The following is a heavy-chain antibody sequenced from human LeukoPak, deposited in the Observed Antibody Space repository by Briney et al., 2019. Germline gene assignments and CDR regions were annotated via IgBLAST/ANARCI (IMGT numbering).Heavy chain of an antibody. J-gene: IGHJ4*02. D-gene: IGHD1/OR15-1a*01. CDR3: ARENWYKFDY. Sequence: GGSLRLSCAASGFTFSSYAMSWVRQAPGKGLEWVSSISGNSIYIYYADSVKGRFTISRDNAKNSLYLQMNSLRAEDTALYYCARENWYKFDYWGQGTLVTVSS. V-gene: IGHV3-21*01. CDR2: ISGNSIYI. CDR1: GFTFSSYA.